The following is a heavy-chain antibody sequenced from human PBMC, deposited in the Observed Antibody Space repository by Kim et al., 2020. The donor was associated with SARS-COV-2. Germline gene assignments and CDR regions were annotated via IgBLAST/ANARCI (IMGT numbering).Heavy chain of an antibody. V-gene: IGHV3-23*01. J-gene: IGHJ2*01. D-gene: IGHD4-17*01. Sequence: GGSLRLSCVASGFTFSSCAMNWVRQAPGKGLEWVSAISGSGGRTYYADSGKGRFTISRLSSKNTVFLQMNRLTVDETAVYFCAKASGQSGYGEHSFYFWG. CDR2: ISGSGGRT. CDR3: AKASGQSGYGEHSFYF. CDR1: GFTFSSCA.